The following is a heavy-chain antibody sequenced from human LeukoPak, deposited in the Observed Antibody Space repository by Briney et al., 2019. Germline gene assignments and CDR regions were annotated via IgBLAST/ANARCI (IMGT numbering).Heavy chain of an antibody. V-gene: IGHV4-59*01. CDR1: GGSMSSYY. CDR3: ARGPHHIVVVTDHDDFDI. Sequence: SETLSLTCSVFGGSMSSYYWSWIRQPPGKGLEWIGYIYYSGSTNYNPSLKSRVTISVDTSKNQFSLKLSSVTAADTAVYYCARGPHHIVVVTDHDDFDIWGQGTMVTVSS. CDR2: IYYSGST. D-gene: IGHD2-21*02. J-gene: IGHJ3*02.